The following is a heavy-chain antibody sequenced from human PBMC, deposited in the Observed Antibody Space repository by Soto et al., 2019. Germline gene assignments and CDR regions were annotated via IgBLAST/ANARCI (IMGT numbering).Heavy chain of an antibody. CDR1: GLTFGNYA. J-gene: IGHJ2*01. D-gene: IGHD2-21*02. CDR3: AVTPNCGRDCAAASYWYFDI. V-gene: IGHV3-23*01. CDR2: IRGDSGRT. Sequence: EVQLLESGGGLVQPGGSVRLSCAASGLTFGNYAMSWVRQAPGKGLEWVSAIRGDSGRTYYADSVKGRFTISRANSKNTLYLQMNTLRAEDTAVYYWAVTPNCGRDCAAASYWYFDIWGRGTLVTVSS.